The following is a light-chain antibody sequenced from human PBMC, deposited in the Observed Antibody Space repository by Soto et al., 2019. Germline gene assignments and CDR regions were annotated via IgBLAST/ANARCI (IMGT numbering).Light chain of an antibody. CDR3: QQSYRTPIT. V-gene: IGKV1-39*01. CDR1: QSISSY. CDR2: SAS. J-gene: IGKJ5*01. Sequence: DIPMTQSPSSLSASVGERVTITCRASQSISSYLNWYQQKSGKAPKLLIYSASTLQSGVPSRFSGSGSGTDFTLTITSLQPEDFGTYYCQQSYRTPITFGQGTRLEIK.